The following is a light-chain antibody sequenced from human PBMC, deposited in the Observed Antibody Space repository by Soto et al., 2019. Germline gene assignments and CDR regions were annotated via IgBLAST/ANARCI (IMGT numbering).Light chain of an antibody. J-gene: IGLJ1*01. Sequence: QSVLTQPAAVSGSPGQSITISCTGTSSDIGAYNFVSWYQHHPGKAPKLLIYEVAYRPSGISNRFSGSKSANTASLTISGLQAEDEADYFCTSYRSATTPPHVFGSGTKVTVL. CDR2: EVA. V-gene: IGLV2-14*01. CDR1: SSDIGAYNF. CDR3: TSYRSATTPPHV.